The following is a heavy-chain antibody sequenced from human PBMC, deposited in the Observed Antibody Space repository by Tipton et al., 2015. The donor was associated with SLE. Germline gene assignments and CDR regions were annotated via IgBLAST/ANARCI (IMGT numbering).Heavy chain of an antibody. CDR3: AGAVGTAAGMRDY. CDR2: INSDGSST. CDR1: GFNFGAYW. J-gene: IGHJ4*02. V-gene: IGHV3-74*01. D-gene: IGHD6-13*01. Sequence: GSLRLSCVASGFNFGAYWMHWVRQAPGKGLVWVSRINSDGSSTSYADSVKGRFTISRDNAKNTLYLQMNSLRAEDTAGYYCAGAVGTAAGMRDYWGQGTLVTVSS.